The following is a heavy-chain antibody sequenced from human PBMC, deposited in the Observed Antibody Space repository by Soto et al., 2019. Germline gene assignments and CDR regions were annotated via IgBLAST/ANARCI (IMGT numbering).Heavy chain of an antibody. J-gene: IGHJ6*03. D-gene: IGHD5-18*01. V-gene: IGHV5-51*01. CDR2: IYPSDSDA. CDR3: ARGPTHVQVDTVGYYYYYMDV. CDR1: GYTFTNYW. Sequence: GSLKISCQTSGYTFTNYWIAWVRQKPGEGLEYMGIIYPSDSDAKYSPSFQGQVIFSVDKSITTVYLQWSSLKASDTAMYYCARGPTHVQVDTVGYYYYYMDVWGKGTTVTVSS.